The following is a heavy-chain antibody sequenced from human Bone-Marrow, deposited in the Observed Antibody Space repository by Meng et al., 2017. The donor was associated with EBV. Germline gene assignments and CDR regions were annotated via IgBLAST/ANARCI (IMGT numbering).Heavy chain of an antibody. Sequence: HVQLQQWGAGLLKPSETLYLTCAVYGGSFSGYYWSWIRQPPGKGLEWIGEINHSGSTNYNPSLKSRVTISVDTSKNQFSLKLSSVTAADTAVYYCARGPLEWEPRGEDYWGQGTLVTVSS. V-gene: IGHV4-34*01. J-gene: IGHJ4*02. CDR2: INHSGST. CDR3: ARGPLEWEPRGEDY. CDR1: GGSFSGYY. D-gene: IGHD1-26*01.